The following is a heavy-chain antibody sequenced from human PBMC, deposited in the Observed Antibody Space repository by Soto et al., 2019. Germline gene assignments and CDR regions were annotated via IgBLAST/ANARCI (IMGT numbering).Heavy chain of an antibody. D-gene: IGHD3-22*01. CDR2: IKQDGSEK. J-gene: IGHJ4*02. CDR3: ARDGYYYDSSGPDY. Sequence: GGSLRLSCAASGFTFSDSWMDWVRQAPGKGPEWVANIKQDGSEKNYVDSVKGRFTISRDNAKNSLYLQMNSLRAEDTAVYYCARDGYYYDSSGPDYWGQGTLVTVSS. CDR1: GFTFSDSW. V-gene: IGHV3-7*03.